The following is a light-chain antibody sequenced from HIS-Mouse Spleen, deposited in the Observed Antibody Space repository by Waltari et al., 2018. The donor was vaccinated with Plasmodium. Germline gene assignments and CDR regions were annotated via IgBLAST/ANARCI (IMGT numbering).Light chain of an antibody. J-gene: IGKJ1*01. CDR2: KAS. Sequence: DIQMTQSPSTLSASVGDRVTITCRVIQSISSSLAWYQQKPGKAPKLLIYKASSLESGVPSMFSGSGAGTEFTPTISSLQPDDFATYYCQQYNSYSWTFGQGTKVEIK. CDR1: QSISSS. CDR3: QQYNSYSWT. V-gene: IGKV1-5*03.